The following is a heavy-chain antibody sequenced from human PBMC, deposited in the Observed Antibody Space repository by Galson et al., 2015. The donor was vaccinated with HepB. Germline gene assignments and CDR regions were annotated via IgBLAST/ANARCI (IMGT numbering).Heavy chain of an antibody. CDR1: GGTFSSYA. CDR2: IIPILGIA. J-gene: IGHJ6*02. Sequence: SVKVSCKASGGTFSSYAISWVRQAPGQGLEWMGRIIPILGIANYAQKFQGRVTITADKSTSTAYMELSSLRSEDTAVYYCARGGSTSLDDGYYYYGMDVWGQGTTVTVSS. CDR3: ARGGSTSLDDGYYYYGMDV. V-gene: IGHV1-69*04. D-gene: IGHD2-2*01.